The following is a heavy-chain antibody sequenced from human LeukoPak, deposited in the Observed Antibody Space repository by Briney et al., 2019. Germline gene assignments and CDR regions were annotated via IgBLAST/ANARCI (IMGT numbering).Heavy chain of an antibody. CDR1: GYTFTGYF. J-gene: IGHJ4*02. V-gene: IGHV1-2*02. Sequence: ASVKVSCKASGYTFTGYFIHWVRQAPGQGLEWMGWINPNSGGTSYLQSFQGRVTMTRDTSFSTAYMDLSRLRSDDTAVYYCARGRPGDYFDYWGQGTLVTVSS. CDR3: ARGRPGDYFDY. D-gene: IGHD6-25*01. CDR2: INPNSGGT.